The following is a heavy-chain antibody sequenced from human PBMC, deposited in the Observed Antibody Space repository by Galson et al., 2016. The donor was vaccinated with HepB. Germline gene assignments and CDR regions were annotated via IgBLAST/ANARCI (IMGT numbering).Heavy chain of an antibody. CDR2: IYQTGTA. CDR1: GASISNNYW. Sequence: SETLSLTCAVSGASISNNYWWGWVRQSPDKGLEWIGEIYQTGTANYNPSFTRRATIAVDTSKNQISLRLDSVTAADTAVYYCTRGTLGTSATMAFDYWGQGTLVSVSS. CDR3: TRGTLGTSATMAFDY. V-gene: IGHV4-4*02. J-gene: IGHJ4*02. D-gene: IGHD4/OR15-4a*01.